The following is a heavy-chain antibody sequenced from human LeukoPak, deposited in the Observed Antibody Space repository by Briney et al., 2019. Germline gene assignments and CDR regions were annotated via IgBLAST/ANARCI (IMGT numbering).Heavy chain of an antibody. V-gene: IGHV3-7*01. Sequence: GGSLRLSCAASGFTFSSYGMHWVRQAPGKGLEWVANIKQDGSEKYYVDSVKGRFTISRDNAKNSLYLQMNSLRAEDTAVYYCARDREDTAMVRRSDYWGQGTLVTVSS. CDR2: IKQDGSEK. J-gene: IGHJ4*02. D-gene: IGHD5-18*01. CDR1: GFTFSSYG. CDR3: ARDREDTAMVRRSDY.